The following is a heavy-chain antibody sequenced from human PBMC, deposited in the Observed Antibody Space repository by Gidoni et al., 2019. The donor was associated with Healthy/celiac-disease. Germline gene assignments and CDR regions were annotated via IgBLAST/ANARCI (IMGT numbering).Heavy chain of an antibody. D-gene: IGHD2-21*02. CDR3: VLGGYCGGDCYSLGY. V-gene: IGHV3-30*03. Sequence: QVQLVASGGGVVQPGRSLRLSCAASGFTFSSYGMHWVRQAPGKGLEWVAVISYDGSNKYYADSVKGRFTISRDNSKNTLYLQMNSLRAEDTAVYYCVLGGYCGGDCYSLGYWGQGTLVTVSS. CDR2: ISYDGSNK. CDR1: GFTFSSYG. J-gene: IGHJ4*02.